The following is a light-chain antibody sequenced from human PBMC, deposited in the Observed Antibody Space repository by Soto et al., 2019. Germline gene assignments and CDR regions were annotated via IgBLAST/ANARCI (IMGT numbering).Light chain of an antibody. CDR2: DAS. Sequence: DIQMTQSPSSLSASVGDRVTITCRASQAISSYLAWYQQKLGGVPELLIYDASTLPSGVPSRFSGRGSGTDFTLTISSLQPEDVATYYCQKYDNSHFTFGPGTKVGI. CDR1: QAISSY. V-gene: IGKV1-27*01. CDR3: QKYDNSHFT. J-gene: IGKJ3*01.